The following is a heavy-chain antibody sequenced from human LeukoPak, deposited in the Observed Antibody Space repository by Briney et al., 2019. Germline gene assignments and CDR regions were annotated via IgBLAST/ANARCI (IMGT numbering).Heavy chain of an antibody. J-gene: IGHJ6*03. CDR2: INTNTGNP. V-gene: IGHV7-4-1*02. Sequence: ASVKVSCKASGYTFTSYAMNWVRQAPGQGLEWMGWINTNTGNPTYAQGFTGRFVFSLDTSVSTAYLQISSLKAEDTAIYYCAREDDLRFTSNMDVWGKGTTVTVSS. D-gene: IGHD3-3*01. CDR3: AREDDLRFTSNMDV. CDR1: GYTFTSYA.